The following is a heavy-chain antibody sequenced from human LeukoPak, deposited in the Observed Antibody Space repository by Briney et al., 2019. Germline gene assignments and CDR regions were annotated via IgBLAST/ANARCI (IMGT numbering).Heavy chain of an antibody. Sequence: PGGSLRLSCAASGNYWMHWVRQVPGKGRVWVSHINSDEWWTSYADSVKSLFTNSKNNAKNTVNMQMNSLRAEDTAVYYCVSFYETYWGRGTLVTVSS. CDR3: VSFYETY. J-gene: IGHJ4*02. V-gene: IGHV3-74*01. CDR1: GNYW. CDR2: INSDEWWT. D-gene: IGHD2/OR15-2a*01.